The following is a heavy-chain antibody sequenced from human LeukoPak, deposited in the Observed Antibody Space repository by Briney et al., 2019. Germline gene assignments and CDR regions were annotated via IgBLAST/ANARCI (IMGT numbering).Heavy chain of an antibody. Sequence: ASVKVSCKASGGTFSSYAISWVRQAPGQGLEWMGWISAYNGNTNYAQKLQGRVTMTTDTSTSTAYMELRSLRSDDTAVYYCASGGRRLDLHYWGQGTLVTVSS. CDR1: GGTFSSYA. J-gene: IGHJ4*02. CDR2: ISAYNGNT. D-gene: IGHD3-16*01. V-gene: IGHV1-18*01. CDR3: ASGGRRLDLHY.